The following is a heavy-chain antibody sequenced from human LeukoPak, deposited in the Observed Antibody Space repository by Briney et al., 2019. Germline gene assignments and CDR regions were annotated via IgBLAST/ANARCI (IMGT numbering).Heavy chain of an antibody. CDR3: AFRGVSDDFDS. V-gene: IGHV1-3*01. J-gene: IGHJ4*02. CDR2: INAGNGNT. Sequence: GGSLRLSCAASGFIFSSYGMHWVRQAPGQGLEWMGWINAGNGNTKFSQKFQGRVTITRDTSASTGYMELSSLTSEDTAVYYCAFRGVSDDFDSWGQGTLVTVSS. CDR1: GFIFSSYG. D-gene: IGHD3-10*01.